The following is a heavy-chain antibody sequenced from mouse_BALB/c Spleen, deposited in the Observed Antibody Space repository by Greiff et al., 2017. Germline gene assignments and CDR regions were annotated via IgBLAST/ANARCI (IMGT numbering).Heavy chain of an antibody. V-gene: IGHV14-3*02. CDR3: ARGDGGAYFDY. J-gene: IGHJ2*01. CDR2: IDPANGNT. Sequence: DVQLQESGAELVKPGASVKLSCTASGFNIKDTYMHWVKQRPEQGLEWIGRIDPANGNTKYDPKFQGKATITADTSSNTAYLQLSSLTSEDTAVYYCARGDGGAYFDYWGQGTTLTVSS. CDR1: GFNIKDTY. D-gene: IGHD3-3*01.